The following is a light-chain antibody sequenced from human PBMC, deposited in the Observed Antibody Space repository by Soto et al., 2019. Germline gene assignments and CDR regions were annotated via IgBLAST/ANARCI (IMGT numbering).Light chain of an antibody. V-gene: IGKV1-9*01. CDR1: QDVGHF. CDR3: QQLDSYFSFT. J-gene: IGKJ4*01. Sequence: DIQLTQSPSFLFASVGDRVTITCRASQDVGHFLAWYQQKPGKAPKLLMYAATTLQSEVPARFRGGGSGTEFTLTITSLQPEDYATYYCQQLDSYFSFTFGGGTKVEIK. CDR2: AAT.